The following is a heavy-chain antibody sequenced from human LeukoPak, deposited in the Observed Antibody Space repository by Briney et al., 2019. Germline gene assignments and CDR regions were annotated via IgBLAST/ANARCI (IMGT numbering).Heavy chain of an antibody. Sequence: GGSLRLSCAASGFTFSSYEMNWVRQAPGKGLEWVSYISSSGNAIYFADSVKGRFTISRDNAKNSLYLQMNSLRAEDTAVYYCARGYSGSDYVSLFDYWGQGTLVTVSS. D-gene: IGHD5-12*01. CDR1: GFTFSSYE. CDR2: ISSSGNAI. J-gene: IGHJ4*02. V-gene: IGHV3-48*03. CDR3: ARGYSGSDYVSLFDY.